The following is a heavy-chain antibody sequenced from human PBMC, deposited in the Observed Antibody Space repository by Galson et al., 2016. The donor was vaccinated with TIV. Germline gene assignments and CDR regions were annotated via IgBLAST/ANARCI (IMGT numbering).Heavy chain of an antibody. D-gene: IGHD3-22*01. CDR3: AKMDSSGFDYVRRFDF. CDR2: ISAGGGRT. CDR1: GFTFSSFA. Sequence: SLRLSCAASGFTFSSFAVSWVRQAPGKGLEWVSGISAGGGRTNYAESVKGRFTISRDNPKNTLYLQMSSLRADDTAVYFCAKMDSSGFDYVRRFDFWGQGTLATVSS. J-gene: IGHJ4*02. V-gene: IGHV3-23*01.